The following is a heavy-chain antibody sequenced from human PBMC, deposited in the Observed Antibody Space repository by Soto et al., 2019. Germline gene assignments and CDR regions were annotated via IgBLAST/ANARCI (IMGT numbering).Heavy chain of an antibody. D-gene: IGHD1-26*01. CDR3: ARDLELPQDYYYYYGMDV. J-gene: IGHJ6*02. Sequence: ASVKVSCKASGYTFASYGISWVRQAPGQGLEWMGWISAYNGNTNYAQKLQGRVTMTTDTSTSTAYMELRSLRSDDTAVYYCARDLELPQDYYYYYGMDVWGQGTLVTVYS. CDR1: GYTFASYG. CDR2: ISAYNGNT. V-gene: IGHV1-18*01.